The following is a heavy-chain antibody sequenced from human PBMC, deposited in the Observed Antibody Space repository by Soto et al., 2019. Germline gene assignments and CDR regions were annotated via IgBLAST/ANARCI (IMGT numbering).Heavy chain of an antibody. CDR3: ARSNPYRVNWFDP. CDR2: INPNGGST. V-gene: IGHV1-46*01. J-gene: IGHJ5*02. CDR1: GYTFINYY. Sequence: ASVKVSCKASGYTFINYYMHWVRQAPGQGLEWMGLINPNGGSTTYAQKFQGRVTLTRDTSTNTVNMELSSLRSEDTAVYYCARSNPYRVNWFDPWGQGTLVIVSS. D-gene: IGHD4-4*01.